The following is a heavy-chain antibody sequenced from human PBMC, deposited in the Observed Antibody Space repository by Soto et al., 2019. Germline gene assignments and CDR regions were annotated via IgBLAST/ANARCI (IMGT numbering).Heavy chain of an antibody. D-gene: IGHD6-19*01. CDR3: AREGSSGWDDGFGYFDY. CDR1: GGTFSSYA. Sequence: QMQLVQSGAEVKKPGSSVKVSCKASGGTFSSYAISWVRQAPGQGLEWMGGIIPIFGTANYAQKFQGRVTITADKSTSTAYMELSSLRSEDTAVYYCAREGSSGWDDGFGYFDYWGQGTLVTVSS. CDR2: IIPIFGTA. J-gene: IGHJ4*02. V-gene: IGHV1-69*06.